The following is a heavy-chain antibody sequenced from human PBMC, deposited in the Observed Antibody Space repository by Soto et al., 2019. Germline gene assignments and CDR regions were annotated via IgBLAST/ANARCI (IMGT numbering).Heavy chain of an antibody. CDR3: ARAAKLELPISDYYYYMDV. D-gene: IGHD1-7*01. Sequence: GGSLRLSCAASGFTFSDHYMDWVRQAPGKGLEWVGRTRNKANSYTTEYAASVKGRFTISRDDSKNSLYLQMNSLKTEDTAVYYCARAAKLELPISDYYYYMDVWGKGTTVTVSS. CDR1: GFTFSDHY. J-gene: IGHJ6*03. V-gene: IGHV3-72*01. CDR2: TRNKANSYTT.